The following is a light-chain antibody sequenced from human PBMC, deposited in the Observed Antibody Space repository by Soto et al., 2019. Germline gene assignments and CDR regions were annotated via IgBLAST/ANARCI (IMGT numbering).Light chain of an antibody. CDR2: GAS. V-gene: IGKV3-20*01. CDR3: QQYSSSPRT. J-gene: IGKJ1*01. Sequence: EIVLTQSPGTLSLSPGERATLSCRASQSVSSSCLAWYQQKPGQAPRLLLYGASSRATGIPDRFSGSGSETDCTLTISRLEPEDFAVYYCQQYSSSPRTFGQGTKVEIK. CDR1: QSVSSSC.